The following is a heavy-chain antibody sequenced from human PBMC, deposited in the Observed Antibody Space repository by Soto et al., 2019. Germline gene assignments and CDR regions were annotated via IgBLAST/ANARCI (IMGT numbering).Heavy chain of an antibody. J-gene: IGHJ6*02. D-gene: IGHD3-3*01. CDR3: AKYDFWSGYSMDV. V-gene: IGHV3-30*18. Sequence: GGSLRLSCAGSGFTFSSFGMHWVRQAPGKGLEWVAVIPFDGSNKYYAESVKGRFTVSRDNSQNALYLQMSSLRVEDTDVYYCAKYDFWSGYSMDVWGQGTTVTVSS. CDR2: IPFDGSNK. CDR1: GFTFSSFG.